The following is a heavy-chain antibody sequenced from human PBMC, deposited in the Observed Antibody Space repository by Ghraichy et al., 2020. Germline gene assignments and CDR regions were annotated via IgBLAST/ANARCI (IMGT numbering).Heavy chain of an antibody. Sequence: GGSLRLSCAVSGFTFSSYEFNLVRQAPGKGLEWVSYISSSGFSTFYADSVKGRFTISRDNAKNSLHLQMNGLRADDSAVYYCAREMGACRGDCLDYWGQGTLVTVSS. V-gene: IGHV3-48*03. CDR2: ISSSGFST. J-gene: IGHJ4*02. CDR1: GFTFSSYE. D-gene: IGHD2-21*01. CDR3: AREMGACRGDCLDY.